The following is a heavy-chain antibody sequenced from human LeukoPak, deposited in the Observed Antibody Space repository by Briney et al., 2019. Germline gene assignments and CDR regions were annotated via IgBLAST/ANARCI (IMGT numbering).Heavy chain of an antibody. CDR2: ISSNGGAR. J-gene: IGHJ5*02. D-gene: IGHD4-17*01. V-gene: IGHV3-11*01. CDR3: AKTRRDYGDYRGNREMIYFGP. Sequence: GGSLRLSCVASGFTFSDYYMSWVRQAPGKGLEWVSYISSNGGARYYADSVKARFTISRDSAKNSLSLQMSSLRAEDTAVYYCAKTRRDYGDYRGNREMIYFGPWGQGTLVTVSS. CDR1: GFTFSDYY.